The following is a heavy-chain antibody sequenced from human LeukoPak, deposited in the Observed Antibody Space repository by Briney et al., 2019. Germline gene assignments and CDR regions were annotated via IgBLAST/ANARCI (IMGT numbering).Heavy chain of an antibody. J-gene: IGHJ6*02. CDR2: INSDGSST. D-gene: IGHD2-15*01. CDR3: ARDASASYCSGGSCYYYYGMDV. Sequence: QPGGSLRLSCAASGFTFSSYWMHWVRQAPGKGLVWVSRINSDGSSTSYADSVKGRFTISRDNAKNTLYLQMNSLRAEDTAVYYCARDASASYCSGGSCYYYYGMDVWGQGTTVTVSS. CDR1: GFTFSSYW. V-gene: IGHV3-74*01.